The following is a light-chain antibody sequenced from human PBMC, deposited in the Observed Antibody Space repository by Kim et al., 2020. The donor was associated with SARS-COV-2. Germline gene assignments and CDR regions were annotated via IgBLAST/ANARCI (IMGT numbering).Light chain of an antibody. Sequence: SPGAMASLSCTASQSISSNLLAWYQQKPGPAPRLLVYGASSRATRIPHRFSGSASGTDFTLTISRLEPDDFAVYYCQQYDSYPRTFGQGTKVDIK. CDR2: GAS. CDR3: QQYDSYPRT. J-gene: IGKJ1*01. CDR1: QSISSNL. V-gene: IGKV3-20*01.